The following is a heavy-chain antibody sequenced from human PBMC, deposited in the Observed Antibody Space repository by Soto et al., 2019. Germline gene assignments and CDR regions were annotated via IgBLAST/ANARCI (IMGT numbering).Heavy chain of an antibody. D-gene: IGHD6-6*01. J-gene: IGHJ3*02. CDR3: AHRRYASSDDAFEI. V-gene: IGHV2-5*02. Sequence: QITLKESGPTLVKPTQTLTLTCTFSGFSLTTSGVGVGWIRQPPGKALEWLALIYWDDEKRYSPSLQRRLTITKDTSKNQVDLTVTNMNPADTGTYYCAHRRYASSDDAFEIWGQGPMVYVSS. CDR2: IYWDDEK. CDR1: GFSLTTSGVG.